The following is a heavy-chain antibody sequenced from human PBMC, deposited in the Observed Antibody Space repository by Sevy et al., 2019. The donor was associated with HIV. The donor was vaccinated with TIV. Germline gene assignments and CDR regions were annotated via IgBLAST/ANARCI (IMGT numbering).Heavy chain of an antibody. CDR1: GFALSTYS. CDR3: VREAANVRYFDY. J-gene: IGHJ4*02. Sequence: GGSLRLSCAASGFALSTYSMNWVRQAPGKGLEWVSSISGSGSHIYYADSVQGRVAISRDNAKSSLYLQMNSLRAEDTAVYYCVREAANVRYFDYWGQGTLVTVSS. D-gene: IGHD3-10*02. V-gene: IGHV3-21*01. CDR2: ISGSGSHI.